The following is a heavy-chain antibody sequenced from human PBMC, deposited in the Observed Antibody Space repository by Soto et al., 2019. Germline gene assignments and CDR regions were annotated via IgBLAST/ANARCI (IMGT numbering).Heavy chain of an antibody. D-gene: IGHD6-6*01. V-gene: IGHV3-7*03. Sequence: GSLRLSCAASGFTFSSYWMSWVRQAPGKGLEWVANIKQDGSEKYYVDSVKDRFTISRDNAKNSLYLQMNSLRAEDTAVYYCARDRSIAARQANWFDPWGQGTLVTVSS. CDR2: IKQDGSEK. CDR3: ARDRSIAARQANWFDP. J-gene: IGHJ5*02. CDR1: GFTFSSYW.